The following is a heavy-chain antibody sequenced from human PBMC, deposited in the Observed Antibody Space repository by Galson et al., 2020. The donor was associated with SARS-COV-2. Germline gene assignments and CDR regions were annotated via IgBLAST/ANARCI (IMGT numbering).Heavy chain of an antibody. CDR3: AKDSFNLGLRYFDWLGAFDI. Sequence: GGSLRLSCAASGFTFSSYGMHWVRQAPGKGLEWVAFIRYDGSNKYYADSVKGRFTISRDNSKNTLYLQMNSLRAEDTAVYYCAKDSFNLGLRYFDWLGAFDIWGQGTMVTVSS. D-gene: IGHD3-9*01. CDR2: IRYDGSNK. V-gene: IGHV3-30*02. CDR1: GFTFSSYG. J-gene: IGHJ3*02.